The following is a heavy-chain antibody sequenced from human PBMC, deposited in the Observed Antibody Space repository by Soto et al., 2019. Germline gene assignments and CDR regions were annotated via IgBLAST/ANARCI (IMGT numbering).Heavy chain of an antibody. Sequence: PSETLSLTCTVSGGSISSSRCHWGWIRQPPGKGLEWIASIKYSGTTFYNPSLKSRVTLSVDTSKNQFALKLSSVTAAETAVYYCARLPLAAAYSDANTWGQGTLVTVSS. CDR2: IKYSGTT. CDR3: ARLPLAAAYSDANT. V-gene: IGHV4-39*01. J-gene: IGHJ5*02. CDR1: GGSISSSRCH. D-gene: IGHD6-13*01.